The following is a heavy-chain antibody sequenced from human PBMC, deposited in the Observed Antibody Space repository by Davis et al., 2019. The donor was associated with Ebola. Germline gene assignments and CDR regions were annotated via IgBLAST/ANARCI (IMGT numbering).Heavy chain of an antibody. CDR3: ARGPYCSGATCYRRTYYFYGMDL. Sequence: PSETLSLTCTVSGASMNNTYWSWIRQPADKGLEWIGRMYPSGSTNYNPSLKSRVTVSVDTSKNHFSLRLRSVTAADTAVYYCARGPYCSGATCYRRTYYFYGMDLWGQGTTVTVSS. CDR1: GASMNNTY. CDR2: MYPSGST. J-gene: IGHJ6*02. D-gene: IGHD2-15*01. V-gene: IGHV4-4*07.